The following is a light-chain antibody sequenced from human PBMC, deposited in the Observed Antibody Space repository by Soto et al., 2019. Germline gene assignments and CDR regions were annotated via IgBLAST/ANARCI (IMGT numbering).Light chain of an antibody. CDR1: QSVSSSY. Sequence: EILLTQSPGTLSLSPGERATLSCWASQSVSSSYLAWYQQKPGQAPRLLIYGASSRATGIPDRFSGSGSGTDFTLTISRLETEDFAVYYCQQYGSSHMWTFGQGTKVDIK. J-gene: IGKJ1*01. V-gene: IGKV3-20*01. CDR2: GAS. CDR3: QQYGSSHMWT.